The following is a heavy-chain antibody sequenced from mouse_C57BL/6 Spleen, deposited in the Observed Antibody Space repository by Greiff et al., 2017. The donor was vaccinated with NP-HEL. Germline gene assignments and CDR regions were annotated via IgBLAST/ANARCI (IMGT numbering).Heavy chain of an antibody. D-gene: IGHD3-2*02. Sequence: QVQLKQPGAELVKPGASVKVSCKASGYTFTSYWMHWVKQRPGQGLEWIGRIHPSDSDTNYNQKFKGKATLTVDKSSSTAYMQLSSLTSEDSAVYYCAISLNQFRDYYFDYWGQGTTLTVSS. CDR1: GYTFTSYW. V-gene: IGHV1-74*01. CDR2: IHPSDSDT. J-gene: IGHJ2*01. CDR3: AISLNQFRDYYFDY.